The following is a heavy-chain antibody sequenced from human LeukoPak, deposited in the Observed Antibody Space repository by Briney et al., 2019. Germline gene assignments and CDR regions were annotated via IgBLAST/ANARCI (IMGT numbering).Heavy chain of an antibody. Sequence: QPGRSLRLSCAASGFTFSSYGMHWVRQAPGKGLEWVAVISFDGSNKYCSDSVKGRFTISRDNSKNTLYLQMNSLKTEDTAVYYCTTEALYDSSGYYMDYWGQGTLVTVSS. V-gene: IGHV3-30*03. CDR2: ISFDGSNK. J-gene: IGHJ4*02. CDR1: GFTFSSYG. CDR3: TTEALYDSSGYYMDY. D-gene: IGHD3-22*01.